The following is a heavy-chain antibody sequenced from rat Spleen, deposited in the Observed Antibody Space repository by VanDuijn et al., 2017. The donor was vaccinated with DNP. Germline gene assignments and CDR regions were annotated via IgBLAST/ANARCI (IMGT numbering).Heavy chain of an antibody. D-gene: IGHD3-1*01. V-gene: IGHV5-7*01. CDR2: ISYDGSST. Sequence: EVQLVESGGGLVQPGRSLKLSCAASGFTFSDYNMAWVRQAPQKGLEWVATISYDGSSTYYRDSVKGRFPISRDNAKSTLYLQMDSLRSEDTATYYCARRRPPWYFDFWGPGTMVTVSS. J-gene: IGHJ1*01. CDR1: GFTFSDYN. CDR3: ARRRPPWYFDF.